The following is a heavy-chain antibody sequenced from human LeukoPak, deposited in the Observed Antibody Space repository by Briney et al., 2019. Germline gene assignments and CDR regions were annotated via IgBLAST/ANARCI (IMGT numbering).Heavy chain of an antibody. CDR1: GFTFSDYA. Sequence: GGSLRLSCAASGFTFSDYAMHWVRQAPGKGLEWVAVISYDGNYKYSADSMKGRFTVSRDNSKNMLYLQMNSLRPEDTAVYYCARAPLTDCRGGSCYSEGFDPWGEGTLVTVYS. CDR2: ISYDGNYK. D-gene: IGHD2-15*01. J-gene: IGHJ5*02. CDR3: ARAPLTDCRGGSCYSEGFDP. V-gene: IGHV3-30-3*01.